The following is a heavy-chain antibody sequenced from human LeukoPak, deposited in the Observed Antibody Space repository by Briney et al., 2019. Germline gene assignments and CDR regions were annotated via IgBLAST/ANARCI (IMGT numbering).Heavy chain of an antibody. CDR3: ARDDNSGYYSGP. CDR1: GYTFIDYY. D-gene: IGHD3-22*01. V-gene: IGHV1-2*06. Sequence: ASVKVSCKASGYTFIDYYIHWVRQAPGQGLEWTGRINPSSGGTNYAQKFQGRVTMTRDTSISTAYMELSRLRSDDTAVYYCARDDNSGYYSGPWGQGTLVTVSS. CDR2: INPSSGGT. J-gene: IGHJ5*02.